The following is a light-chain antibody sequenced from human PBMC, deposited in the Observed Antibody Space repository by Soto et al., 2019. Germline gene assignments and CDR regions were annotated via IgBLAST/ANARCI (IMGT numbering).Light chain of an antibody. Sequence: EIVLTQSPATLSLSPGERATLSCRASQSVSSSLAWYQQKPGQAPRLLMYDASNRATGIPARISGSGSGTDFTLTISGLEPEDFALDDCQQRSSWPPTFGQGTKVE. J-gene: IGKJ1*01. V-gene: IGKV3-11*01. CDR1: QSVSSS. CDR2: DAS. CDR3: QQRSSWPPT.